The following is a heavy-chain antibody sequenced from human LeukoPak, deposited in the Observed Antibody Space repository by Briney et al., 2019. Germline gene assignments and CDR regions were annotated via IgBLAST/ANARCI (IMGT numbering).Heavy chain of an antibody. CDR2: INPNSGGT. CDR1: GYPFIGYY. CDR3: ARDEAVVVVAATYFDY. J-gene: IGHJ4*02. Sequence: ASVKVSCNGSGYPFIGYYMHWVRQAPGQGLEWMGWINPNSGGTNYAQKFQGRVTMTRDTSISTAYMELSRLRSDDTAVYYCARDEAVVVVAATYFDYWGQGTLVTVSS. V-gene: IGHV1-2*02. D-gene: IGHD2-15*01.